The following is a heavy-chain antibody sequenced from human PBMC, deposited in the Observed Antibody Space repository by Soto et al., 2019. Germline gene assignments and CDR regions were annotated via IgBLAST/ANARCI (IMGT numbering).Heavy chain of an antibody. CDR2: ISAYNGNT. D-gene: IGHD3-10*01. J-gene: IGHJ5*02. CDR3: ARLIRGYYYGSGNNWFDP. V-gene: IGHV1-18*01. CDR1: GYTFTSYG. Sequence: GASVKVSCKASGYTFTSYGISWVRQAPGQGLEWMGWISAYNGNTNYAQKLQGRVTMTTDTSTSTAYMELRSLRSDDTAVYYCARLIRGYYYGSGNNWFDPWGQGTLVTVSS.